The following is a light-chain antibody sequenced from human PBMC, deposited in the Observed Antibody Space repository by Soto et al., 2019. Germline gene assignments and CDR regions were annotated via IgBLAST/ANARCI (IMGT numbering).Light chain of an antibody. J-gene: IGKJ2*01. CDR2: GAS. V-gene: IGKV3-20*01. CDR1: RSISSTY. Sequence: EIVLTQSPGTLSLSPGERATLSCRASRSISSTYLAWYQQKPGQAPRLLIYGASIRATGIPDMFSGSGSGTVFTLTISRPEPEDFAVYYCQQYGGSPPYTFGQGTKLEIK. CDR3: QQYGGSPPYT.